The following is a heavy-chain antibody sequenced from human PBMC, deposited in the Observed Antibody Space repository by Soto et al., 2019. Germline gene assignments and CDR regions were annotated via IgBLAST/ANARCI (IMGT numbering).Heavy chain of an antibody. CDR2: IYYSGST. V-gene: IGHV4-31*03. D-gene: IGHD6-13*01. CDR1: GGSISSGGYY. CDR3: ARVTQLYAQPLTEFQNSRSWVEAFDI. J-gene: IGHJ3*02. Sequence: SETLSLTCTVSGGSISSGGYYWSWIRQHPGKGLEWIGYIYYSGSTYYNPSLKSRVTISVDTSKNQFSLKLSSVTAADTAVYYCARVTQLYAQPLTEFQNSRSWVEAFDIWGKGTMVTGS.